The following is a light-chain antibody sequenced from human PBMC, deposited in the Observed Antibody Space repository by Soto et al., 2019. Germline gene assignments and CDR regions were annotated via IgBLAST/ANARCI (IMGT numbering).Light chain of an antibody. Sequence: EIVLTQSPGTLSLSPVERATLSCRASQSINNRYLAWYQQKPGQAPRLLIYGASSRATGIPDRFIGSGSGTDFTLTISRLEPEDFAVYYCQQFGSSPGITFGPGTKVDIK. V-gene: IGKV3-20*01. CDR1: QSINNRY. J-gene: IGKJ3*01. CDR3: QQFGSSPGIT. CDR2: GAS.